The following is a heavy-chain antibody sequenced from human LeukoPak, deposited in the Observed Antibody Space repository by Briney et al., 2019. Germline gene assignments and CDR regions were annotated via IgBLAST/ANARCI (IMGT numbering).Heavy chain of an antibody. CDR3: ARDFLRLGRGSSGNAFDI. D-gene: IGHD6-13*01. CDR2: ISAYNGNT. J-gene: IGHJ3*02. CDR1: GYTFTGYY. V-gene: IGHV1-18*04. Sequence: ASVKVSCKASGYTFTGYYMHWVRQAPGQGLEWMGWISAYNGNTNYAQKLQGRVTMTTDTSTSTAYMELRSLRSDDTAVYYCARDFLRLGRGSSGNAFDIWGQGTMVTVSS.